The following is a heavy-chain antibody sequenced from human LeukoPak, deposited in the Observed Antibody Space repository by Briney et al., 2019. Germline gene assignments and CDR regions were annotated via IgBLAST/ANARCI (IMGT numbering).Heavy chain of an antibody. Sequence: PGGSLRLSCAASGFTFSDHYMDWVRQAPGKGLEWVGRIRNKPNSYTTEYAASVKGRFTISRDDSKNSLYLQMNSLKTEDTAVYYCARDPPPKYCSGGSCYSYYFDYWGQGTLVTVSS. CDR2: IRNKPNSYTT. D-gene: IGHD2-15*01. J-gene: IGHJ4*02. CDR1: GFTFSDHY. V-gene: IGHV3-72*01. CDR3: ARDPPPKYCSGGSCYSYYFDY.